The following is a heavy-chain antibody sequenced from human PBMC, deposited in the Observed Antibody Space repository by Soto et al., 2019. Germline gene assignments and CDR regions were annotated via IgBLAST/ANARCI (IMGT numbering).Heavy chain of an antibody. CDR3: VDGGAIGRPPLDP. D-gene: IGHD6-6*01. J-gene: IGHJ5*02. Sequence: PGGSLRLSCAASGFTFSSYSMNWVRQAPGKGLEWISYISSGSVSIHYADSVKGRLTISRDNAKNSLFLQMKSLRDEDTAVYYCVDGGAIGRPPLDPWGQGTLVTVSS. CDR2: ISSGSVSI. CDR1: GFTFSSYS. V-gene: IGHV3-48*02.